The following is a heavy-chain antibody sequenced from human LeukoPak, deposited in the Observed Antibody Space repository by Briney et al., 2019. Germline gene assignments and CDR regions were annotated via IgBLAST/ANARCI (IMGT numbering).Heavy chain of an antibody. CDR1: GYTFSDFS. CDR3: VRLRRNSDRSGYYYYYDY. J-gene: IGHJ4*02. CDR2: ISVRSNYR. D-gene: IGHD3-22*01. Sequence: PGGSLTLSCAASGYTFSDFSVNWVRQAPGKGLDWVSSISVRSNYRYYADSVRGRFTISRGDARDSLFLQMNSLRAEDTAVYFCVRLRRNSDRSGYYYYYDYWGQGTLVTVSS. V-gene: IGHV3-21*01.